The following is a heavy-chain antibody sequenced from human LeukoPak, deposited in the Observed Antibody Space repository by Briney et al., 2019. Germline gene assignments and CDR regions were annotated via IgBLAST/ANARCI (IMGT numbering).Heavy chain of an antibody. D-gene: IGHD6-13*01. CDR2: INHSGST. CDR1: GGSFSGYY. CDR3: ARVVSESTAAGPYYYYYMDV. Sequence: NPSETLSLTCAVYGGSFSGYYWSWIRQPPGKGLEWIGEINHSGSTNYNPSLKSRVTISVDTSKNQFSLKLSSVTAADTAVYYCARVVSESTAAGPYYYYYMDVWGKGTTVTVSS. V-gene: IGHV4-34*01. J-gene: IGHJ6*03.